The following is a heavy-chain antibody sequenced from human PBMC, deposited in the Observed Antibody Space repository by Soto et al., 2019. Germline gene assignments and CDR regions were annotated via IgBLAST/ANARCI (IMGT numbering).Heavy chain of an antibody. CDR3: ARYTTSTSRHINS. J-gene: IGHJ4*02. D-gene: IGHD2-2*01. CDR2: ISWNGVSI. CDR1: GFTFDDYS. Sequence: GGSLTLSCAASGFTFDDYSMHWVRQAPGKGLEWVSGISWNGVSIAYADSVKGRFTISRDNARNSLYLQMNSLRAEDTALYYCARYTTSTSRHINSWGQGTLFTVSS. V-gene: IGHV3-9*01.